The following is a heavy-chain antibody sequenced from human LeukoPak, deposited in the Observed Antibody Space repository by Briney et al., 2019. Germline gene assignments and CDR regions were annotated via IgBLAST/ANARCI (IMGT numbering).Heavy chain of an antibody. V-gene: IGHV3-66*02. CDR1: GFTVSSNS. CDR3: ARDRRGYCSSTSCYQSFDY. CDR2: IYSGGST. J-gene: IGHJ4*02. Sequence: GGSLRLSCAASGFTVSSNSMSWVRQAPGKGLEWVSVIYSGGSTYYADSVKGRFTISRDNSKNTLYLQMNSLRAEDTAVYYCARDRRGYCSSTSCYQSFDYWGQGTLVTVSS. D-gene: IGHD2-2*01.